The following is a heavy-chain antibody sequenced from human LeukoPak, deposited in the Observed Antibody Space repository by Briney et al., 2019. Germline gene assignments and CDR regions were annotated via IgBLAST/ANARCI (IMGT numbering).Heavy chain of an antibody. Sequence: ASQTLSLTCTVSGGSISSGSYYWSWIRQPAGKGLEWIGRVYTSGSTNYYPSLKSRVTMSVDTSKNQFSLKLSSVTAADTAVYYCARAGDRSDCSSTSCLPWFDPWGQGTLVTVSS. J-gene: IGHJ5*02. CDR1: GGSISSGSYY. D-gene: IGHD2-2*01. CDR2: VYTSGST. CDR3: ARAGDRSDCSSTSCLPWFDP. V-gene: IGHV4-61*02.